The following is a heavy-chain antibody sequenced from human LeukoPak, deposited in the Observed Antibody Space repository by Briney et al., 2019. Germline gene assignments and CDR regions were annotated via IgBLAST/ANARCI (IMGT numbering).Heavy chain of an antibody. CDR1: GFTFSSYA. J-gene: IGHJ4*02. Sequence: PGGSLRLSCAASGFTFSSYAMSWVRQAPGKGLEWVSSISGSGNRTYYADSVKGRFTISRDNSKNTLFLQMNSLRAEDTAVYYCAKLHNLNCDYWGLGTLVTVSS. V-gene: IGHV3-23*01. D-gene: IGHD1-14*01. CDR3: AKLHNLNCDY. CDR2: ISGSGNRT.